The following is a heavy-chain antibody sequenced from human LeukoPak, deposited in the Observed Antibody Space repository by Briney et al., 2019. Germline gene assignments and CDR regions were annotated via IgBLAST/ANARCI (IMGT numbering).Heavy chain of an antibody. Sequence: PWGSLILSCAASGFTFSNAWMSWVRQAPGKGLEWVSGINWNGGSTGYADSVKGRFTISRDNSKNTWYLQMNSLRAEDTAVYYCAKGPYYDILTGYQPFDYWGQGTLVTVSS. CDR1: GFTFSNAW. V-gene: IGHV3-20*04. J-gene: IGHJ4*02. CDR3: AKGPYYDILTGYQPFDY. CDR2: INWNGGST. D-gene: IGHD3-9*01.